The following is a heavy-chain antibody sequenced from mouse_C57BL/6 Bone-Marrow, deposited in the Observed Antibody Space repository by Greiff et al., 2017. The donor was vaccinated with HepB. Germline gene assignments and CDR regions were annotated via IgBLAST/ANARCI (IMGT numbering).Heavy chain of an antibody. CDR2: IYPRSGNT. V-gene: IGHV1-81*01. D-gene: IGHD1-1*01. CDR3: ARRGYGSSYRYFDV. J-gene: IGHJ1*03. Sequence: QVTLKESGAELARPGASVKLSCKASGYTFTSYGISWVKQRTGQGLEWIGEIYPRSGNTYYNEKFKGKATLTADKSSSTAYMELRSLTSEDSAVYFCARRGYGSSYRYFDVWGTGTTVTVSS. CDR1: GYTFTSYG.